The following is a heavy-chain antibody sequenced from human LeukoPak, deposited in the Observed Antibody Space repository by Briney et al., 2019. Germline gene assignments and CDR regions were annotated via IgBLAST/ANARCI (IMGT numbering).Heavy chain of an antibody. CDR2: IYYSGST. Sequence: SETLSLTCTVSGGSISSSSYYWGWIRQPPGKGLEWIGSIYYSGSTNYNPSLKSRVIISVDTSKNQFSLKLSSVTAADTAVYYCARGWGYFDYWGQGTLVSVSS. CDR1: GGSISSSSYY. V-gene: IGHV4-39*07. CDR3: ARGWGYFDY. D-gene: IGHD7-27*01. J-gene: IGHJ4*02.